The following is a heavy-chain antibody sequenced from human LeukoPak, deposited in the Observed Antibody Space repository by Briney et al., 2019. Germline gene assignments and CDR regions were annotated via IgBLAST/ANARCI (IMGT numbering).Heavy chain of an antibody. Sequence: GASVKVSCKASGYTFTSYGISWVRQAPGQGLEWMGWISAYNGNTNYAQKRQGRVTMTTDTSTSTAYMELRSLRSDDTAVYYCARDRYDFWSGYHSRAGWFDPWGQGTLVTVSS. CDR1: GYTFTSYG. CDR2: ISAYNGNT. CDR3: ARDRYDFWSGYHSRAGWFDP. J-gene: IGHJ5*02. V-gene: IGHV1-18*01. D-gene: IGHD3-3*01.